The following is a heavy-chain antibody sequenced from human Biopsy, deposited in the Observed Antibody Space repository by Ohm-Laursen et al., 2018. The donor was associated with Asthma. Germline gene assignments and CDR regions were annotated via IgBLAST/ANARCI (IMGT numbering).Heavy chain of an antibody. Sequence: SLRLSCAASGFTVSTNGMSWVRQPPGKGLEWVSVIYSGGGTYYADSVQGRVTISRDNSKNTLSLQMNSLSAEDTAVYYCARAYGGSFFSGAFDIWGQGTMVTVSS. V-gene: IGHV3-53*01. CDR3: ARAYGGSFFSGAFDI. J-gene: IGHJ3*02. CDR1: GFTVSTNG. D-gene: IGHD4-23*01. CDR2: IYSGGGT.